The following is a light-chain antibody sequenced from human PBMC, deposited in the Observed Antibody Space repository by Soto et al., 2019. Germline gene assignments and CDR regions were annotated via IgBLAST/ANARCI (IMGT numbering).Light chain of an antibody. CDR1: SSDVGNYKY. Sequence: QSGLTQPASVSGSPGQSITSSCTGTSSDVGNYKYVSWYQQHPGKAPKLMIYEVSNRPSGVSNRFSGSKSGNTASLTISGLQAEDETDYYCFSYTSSGTYVFGTGTKV. CDR3: FSYTSSGTYV. V-gene: IGLV2-14*01. J-gene: IGLJ1*01. CDR2: EVS.